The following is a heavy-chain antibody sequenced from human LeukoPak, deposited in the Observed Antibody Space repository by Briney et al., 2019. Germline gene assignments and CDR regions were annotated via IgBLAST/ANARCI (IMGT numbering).Heavy chain of an antibody. V-gene: IGHV4-39*07. CDR3: ARLVGAPSY. J-gene: IGHJ4*02. CDR2: IYYRGAT. CDR1: GGSISGSDFY. D-gene: IGHD1-26*01. Sequence: SETLSLTCSVSGGSISGSDFYWGWIRQPPGKGLDWIASIYYRGATHYHPSLNSRVTISVDTSKNQFSLKLTSVTAADTAVYYCARLVGAPSYWGQGALVTVSS.